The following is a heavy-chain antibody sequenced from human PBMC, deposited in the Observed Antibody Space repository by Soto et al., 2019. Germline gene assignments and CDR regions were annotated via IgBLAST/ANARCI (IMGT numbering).Heavy chain of an antibody. CDR2: LNDSGGT. D-gene: IGHD3-10*01. V-gene: IGHV4-34*01. CDR3: ARARGGVQH. Sequence: QVQLQQWGAGLLRPSETLSLTCAVYGGSFSGFYLGWIRQPPGKGLEWIGELNDSGGTNYNASLKSRVSISVDTSINQFSLKLKFVTAADTAVYYCARARGGVQHWGQGTLVTVSS. J-gene: IGHJ1*01. CDR1: GGSFSGFY.